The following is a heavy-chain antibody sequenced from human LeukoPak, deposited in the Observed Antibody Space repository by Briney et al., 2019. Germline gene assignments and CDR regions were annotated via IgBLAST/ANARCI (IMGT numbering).Heavy chain of an antibody. J-gene: IGHJ4*02. CDR1: GGTFSSYA. D-gene: IGHD2-2*01. Sequence: SVTVSCTASGGTFSSYAISWVRQGPGQGLEWMGVIIPISGAANYAQNFQGRVTINNDESTSTAYMELSSLRSEDTAVYYCARANCSSTSCFFYFDYWGKGTLVTFSS. V-gene: IGHV1-69*05. CDR2: IIPISGAA. CDR3: ARANCSSTSCFFYFDY.